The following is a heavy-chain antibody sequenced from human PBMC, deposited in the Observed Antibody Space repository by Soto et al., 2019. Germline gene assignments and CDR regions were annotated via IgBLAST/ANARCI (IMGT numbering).Heavy chain of an antibody. V-gene: IGHV3-72*01. Sequence: EVQLVESGGGLVQPGGSLRLSCAASGFTFSDHYMDWVRQAPGKGLEWVGRTRNKANSYTTEYAASVKGRFTISRDDSKTSLYLQMNSLKAEDAAVYYCARGGVYGGSNRAWDYYGMDVWGQGTTVTVSS. CDR3: ARGGVYGGSNRAWDYYGMDV. CDR1: GFTFSDHY. D-gene: IGHD1-26*01. CDR2: TRNKANSYTT. J-gene: IGHJ6*02.